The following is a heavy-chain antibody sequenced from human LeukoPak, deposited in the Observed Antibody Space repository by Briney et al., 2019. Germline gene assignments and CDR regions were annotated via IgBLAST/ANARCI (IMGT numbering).Heavy chain of an antibody. Sequence: GASEKVSCKVSGYTLTELSMHWVRQAPGKGLEWMGGFDPAEDKIIYAQKFQGRVSMTEATSTDTAYMELSSLTSEDTAVYYCANLLLEIAVGSGVHGSDVWGQGTTVTVSS. CDR2: FDPAEDKI. CDR3: ANLLLEIAVGSGVHGSDV. D-gene: IGHD2-2*01. J-gene: IGHJ6*02. CDR1: GYTLTELS. V-gene: IGHV1-24*01.